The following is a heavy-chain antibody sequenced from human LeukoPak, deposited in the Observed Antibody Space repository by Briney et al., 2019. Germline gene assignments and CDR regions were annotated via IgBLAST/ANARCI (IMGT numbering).Heavy chain of an antibody. V-gene: IGHV1-8*01. J-gene: IGHJ4*02. CDR2: MNPNSGNT. CDR1: GYTFTSCD. D-gene: IGHD5-18*01. Sequence: ASVKVSCKASGYTFTSCDINWVRQATGQGLEWMGWMNPNSGNTGYAQKFQGRVTMTRNTSISTAYMELSSLRSEDTAVYYCARGIWIQLWSYPQYYFDYWGQGTLVTVSS. CDR3: ARGIWIQLWSYPQYYFDY.